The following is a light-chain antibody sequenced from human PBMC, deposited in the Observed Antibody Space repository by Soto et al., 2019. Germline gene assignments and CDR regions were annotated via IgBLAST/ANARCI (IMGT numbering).Light chain of an antibody. Sequence: EIVMTQSPATLSVSPGGSATLSCRASQHVSSNFAWYRQKPGQAPTLLIYRASTRATGIPARFSGSGSGTEVPLTISSLQSEEFAVYYCQQYNNWPYTFGQGTKLEIK. J-gene: IGKJ2*01. CDR2: RAS. V-gene: IGKV3-15*01. CDR3: QQYNNWPYT. CDR1: QHVSSN.